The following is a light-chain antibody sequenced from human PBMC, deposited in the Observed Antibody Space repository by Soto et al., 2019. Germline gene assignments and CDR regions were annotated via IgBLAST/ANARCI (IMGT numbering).Light chain of an antibody. CDR3: QHYNSYSEA. V-gene: IGKV1-5*03. CDR1: QDISDN. CDR2: KAS. J-gene: IGKJ1*01. Sequence: DIQMTQSPSSLSTSVGDRVTITCQASQDISDNLNWYQQKPGKAPKLLIYKASTLKSGVPSRFSGSGSGTEFTLTISGLQPDDFATYYCQHYNSYSEAFGQGTKVDIK.